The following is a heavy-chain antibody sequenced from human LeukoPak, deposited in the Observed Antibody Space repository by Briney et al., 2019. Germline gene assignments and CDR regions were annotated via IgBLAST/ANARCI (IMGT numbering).Heavy chain of an antibody. J-gene: IGHJ4*02. D-gene: IGHD3-10*01. Sequence: GESLKISCKVTGYSFTNYWIGWVRQMPGKGLEWMGIIYPGDSDTKYSPSFQGQVTISADKSISTAYLQWSSLKASDTAMYYCARQLLWFGVPYFDYWAQGTLVTVSS. CDR3: ARQLLWFGVPYFDY. CDR1: GYSFTNYW. V-gene: IGHV5-51*01. CDR2: IYPGDSDT.